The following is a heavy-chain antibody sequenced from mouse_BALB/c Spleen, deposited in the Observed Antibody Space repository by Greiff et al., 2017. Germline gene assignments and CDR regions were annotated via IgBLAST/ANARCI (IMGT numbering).Heavy chain of an antibody. J-gene: IGHJ3*01. CDR2: INPYNDGT. CDR3: ARESNWDGFAY. CDR1: GYTFTSYV. Sequence: VQLKESGPELVKPGASVKMSCKASGYTFTSYVMHWVKQKPGQGLEWIGYINPYNDGTKYNEKFKGKATLTSDKSSSTAYMELSSLTSEDSAVYYCARESNWDGFAYWGQGTLVTVSA. V-gene: IGHV1-14*01. D-gene: IGHD4-1*02.